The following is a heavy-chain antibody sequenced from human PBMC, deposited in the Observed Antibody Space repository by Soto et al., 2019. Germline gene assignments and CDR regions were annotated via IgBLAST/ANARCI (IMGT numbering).Heavy chain of an antibody. CDR1: GYTFTTYG. V-gene: IGHV1-18*01. D-gene: IGHD6-13*01. J-gene: IGHJ5*02. CDR3: ARDYSSSWYRWFNP. Sequence: ASVKGSCKASGYTFTTYGISWVRQAPGQGLEWMGWIGAYNGNTNYAQKVQGRVTMTTDTSTSTAYMELRSLRSDDTAVYYCARDYSSSWYRWFNPWGQGTLVTVSS. CDR2: IGAYNGNT.